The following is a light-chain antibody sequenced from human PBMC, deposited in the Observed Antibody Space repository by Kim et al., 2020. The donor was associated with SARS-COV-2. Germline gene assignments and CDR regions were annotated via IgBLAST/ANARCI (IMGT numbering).Light chain of an antibody. Sequence: LHPGERATLSCRASQSVSSDLAWYQHKPGQAPRLLIYDASNRATGIPARFSGSGSGTDFTLTINSLEPEDFAVYYCKQRSNWPVTFGGGTKVEIK. CDR3: KQRSNWPVT. V-gene: IGKV3-11*01. J-gene: IGKJ4*01. CDR2: DAS. CDR1: QSVSSD.